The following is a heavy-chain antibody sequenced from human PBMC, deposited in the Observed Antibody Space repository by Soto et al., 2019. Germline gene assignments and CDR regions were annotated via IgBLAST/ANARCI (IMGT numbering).Heavy chain of an antibody. J-gene: IGHJ6*01. Sequence: EVQLVETGGDLIQPGGSLRLSCAASGFTVSSDSMTWVRQAPGKGLEWISIIYSDNNTDYTDSVKGRFSISTDTSKNILYLQMNSLRAEDTAEDYCARHYSAMGVWGQGTTVTVSS. V-gene: IGHV3-53*02. CDR2: IYSDNNT. CDR1: GFTVSSDS. CDR3: ARHYSAMGV.